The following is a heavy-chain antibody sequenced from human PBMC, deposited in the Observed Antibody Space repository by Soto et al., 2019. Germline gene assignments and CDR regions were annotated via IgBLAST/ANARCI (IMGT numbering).Heavy chain of an antibody. Sequence: SETLSLTCTVSGGSISSSSYYWGLIRQPPGKGLAWIGYIYYSGSTYYNPSLKSRVTISVDTSKNQFSLKLSSVTAADTAVYYCARTTMVRGFTYFQHWGQGTLVTVSS. V-gene: IGHV4-39*01. CDR3: ARTTMVRGFTYFQH. J-gene: IGHJ1*01. CDR1: GGSISSSSYY. CDR2: IYYSGST. D-gene: IGHD3-10*01.